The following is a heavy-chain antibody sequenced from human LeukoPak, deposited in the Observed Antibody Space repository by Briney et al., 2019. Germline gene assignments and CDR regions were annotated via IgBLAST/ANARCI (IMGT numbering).Heavy chain of an antibody. J-gene: IGHJ4*02. CDR1: GFTFRSYD. D-gene: IGHD3-16*01. V-gene: IGHV3-23*01. CDR2: ISGSGGNT. Sequence: PGGSLRLSCAASGFTFRSYDMNWVRQAPGKGLECVSTISGSGGNTYYADSVKGRFTISRDNSKNLVYLQMNSLRDEDTAVYYCSKGRWGDTWGQGTLVTVPS. CDR3: SKGRWGDT.